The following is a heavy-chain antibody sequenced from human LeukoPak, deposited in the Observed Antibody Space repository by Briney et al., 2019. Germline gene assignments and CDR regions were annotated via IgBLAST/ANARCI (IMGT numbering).Heavy chain of an antibody. Sequence: GGSLRLSCAASGFTFDDYAMHWVRQPPGKGLEWVSGISWNSGSIVYADSVKGRFTISRDNAKNSLYLQMNSLRAEDTALYYCARDGHNWRAQGGAFDIWGQGTMVTVSS. CDR3: ARDGHNWRAQGGAFDI. CDR2: ISWNSGSI. V-gene: IGHV3-9*01. D-gene: IGHD1-1*01. J-gene: IGHJ3*02. CDR1: GFTFDDYA.